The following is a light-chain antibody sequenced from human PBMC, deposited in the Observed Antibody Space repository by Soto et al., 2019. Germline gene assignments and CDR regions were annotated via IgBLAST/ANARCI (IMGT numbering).Light chain of an antibody. CDR2: AAS. Sequence: DIQMTQSPSSLSASVGDRVAITCRASQTIDVYLNWYVQKPGRAPQLLIHAASKLHSGVPSRFSGSGSGTHFTFTISSLQTEDIGTYYCQQYDILPITFGRGKRLEI. J-gene: IGKJ5*01. CDR3: QQYDILPIT. CDR1: QTIDVY. V-gene: IGKV1-33*01.